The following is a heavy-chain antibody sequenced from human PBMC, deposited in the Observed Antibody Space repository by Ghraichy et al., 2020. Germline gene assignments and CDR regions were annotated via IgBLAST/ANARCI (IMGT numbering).Heavy chain of an antibody. V-gene: IGHV3-53*01. CDR2: IYSGGST. D-gene: IGHD3-3*01. CDR1: GFTVSSNY. Sequence: GGSLRLSCAASGFTVSSNYMSWVRQAPGKGLEWVSVIYSGGSTYYADSVKGRSTISRDNSKNTLYLQMNSLRAGDTAVYYCARGVPPWSYDFWSGAPSADYYMDVWGIGTTVTVSS. CDR3: ARGVPPWSYDFWSGAPSADYYMDV. J-gene: IGHJ6*03.